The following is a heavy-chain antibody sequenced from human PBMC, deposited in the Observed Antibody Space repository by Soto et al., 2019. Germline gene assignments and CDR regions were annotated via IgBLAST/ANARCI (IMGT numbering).Heavy chain of an antibody. CDR1: GYTFTSYY. V-gene: IGHV1-46*03. J-gene: IGHJ3*02. Sequence: GASVKVSCKASGYTFTSYYMHWVRQATGQGLEWMGIINPSGGSTSYAQKFQGRVTMTRDTSTSTVYMELSSLRSEDTAVYYCARSGARYCSSTSCPSDIWGQGTMVTVSS. D-gene: IGHD2-2*01. CDR3: ARSGARYCSSTSCPSDI. CDR2: INPSGGST.